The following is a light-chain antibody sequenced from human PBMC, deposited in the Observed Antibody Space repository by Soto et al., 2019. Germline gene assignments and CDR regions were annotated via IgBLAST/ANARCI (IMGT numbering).Light chain of an antibody. CDR3: CSYAGNYPYV. J-gene: IGLJ1*01. CDR1: SSDVGGYNY. CDR2: DDA. V-gene: IGLV2-11*01. Sequence: QSALTQPRSVSGSPGQSVTISCTGTSSDVGGYNYVSSYQQHPGKAPKFMISDDAKRPSGVPDRFSASKSGNTASLTISGLQAEHEVDYYCCSYAGNYPYVFGTGTKVTVL.